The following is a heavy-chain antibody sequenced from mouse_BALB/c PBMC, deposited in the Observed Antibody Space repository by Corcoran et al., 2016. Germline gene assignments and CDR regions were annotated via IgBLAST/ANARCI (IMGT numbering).Heavy chain of an antibody. V-gene: IGHV9-3-1*01. D-gene: IGHD1-1*01. Sequence: QIQLVQSGPELKKPGETVKISCKASGYTFTNYGMNWVKQAPGKGLKWMGWINTYTGEPTYADDFKGRFAFSLETSASTAYLQINNLKNEDTATYFCARGGYYRFAYWGQGTLVTVSA. J-gene: IGHJ3*01. CDR3: ARGGYYRFAY. CDR2: INTYTGEP. CDR1: GYTFTNYG.